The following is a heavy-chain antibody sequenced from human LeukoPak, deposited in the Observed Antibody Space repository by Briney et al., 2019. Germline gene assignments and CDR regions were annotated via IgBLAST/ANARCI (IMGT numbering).Heavy chain of an antibody. Sequence: SLRLSWTASGFTFGDYAMSWFRQATGKGLEWEGFIRSKAYGGTTEYAASVKGRFTISRDDSKSIAYLLMNSLKTEDTAVYYCRCIGHTVTQRPFDYWGQGTLVTVSS. CDR2: IRSKAYGGTT. CDR1: GFTFGDYA. CDR3: RCIGHTVTQRPFDY. D-gene: IGHD4-17*01. V-gene: IGHV3-49*03. J-gene: IGHJ4*02.